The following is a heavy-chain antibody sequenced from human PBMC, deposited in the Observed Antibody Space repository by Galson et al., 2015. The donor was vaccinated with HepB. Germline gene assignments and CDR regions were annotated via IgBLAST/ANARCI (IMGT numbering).Heavy chain of an antibody. Sequence: SVKVSCKASGYTFTSYAMHWVRQAPGQRLEWMGWINAGNGNTKYSQKFQGRVAITRDTSASTAHMELSSLRSEDTAVYYCARAPHDYYDSSGYYYLDYWGQGTLVTVSS. CDR2: INAGNGNT. D-gene: IGHD3-22*01. CDR3: ARAPHDYYDSSGYYYLDY. V-gene: IGHV1-3*01. CDR1: GYTFTSYA. J-gene: IGHJ4*02.